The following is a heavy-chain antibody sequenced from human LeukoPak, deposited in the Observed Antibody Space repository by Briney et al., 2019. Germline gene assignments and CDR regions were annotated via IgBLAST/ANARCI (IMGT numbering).Heavy chain of an antibody. V-gene: IGHV1-2*02. CDR3: ARDSGSYDWFDP. CDR1: GYTFTGYY. Sequence: ASVKVSCKASGYTFTGYYMHWVRQAPGRGLEWMGWINPNSGGTNYAQKFQGRVTMTRDTSISTAYMELSRLRSDDTAVYYCARDSGSYDWFDPWGQGTLVTVSS. CDR2: INPNSGGT. J-gene: IGHJ5*02. D-gene: IGHD1-26*01.